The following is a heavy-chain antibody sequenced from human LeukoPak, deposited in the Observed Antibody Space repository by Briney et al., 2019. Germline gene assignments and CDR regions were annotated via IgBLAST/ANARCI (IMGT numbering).Heavy chain of an antibody. CDR2: IRHDGSIK. J-gene: IGHJ4*02. D-gene: IGHD3-16*01. CDR1: GFIFSTYG. Sequence: GGSLRLSCAPSGFIFSTYGMYWVRQAPGRGLEWVAFIRHDGSIKNYADSVKGRSTISRDNSKNTLYLQMNSLSAEDTAVYYCAKDSLADIDYWGQGTLVTVSS. V-gene: IGHV3-30*02. CDR3: AKDSLADIDY.